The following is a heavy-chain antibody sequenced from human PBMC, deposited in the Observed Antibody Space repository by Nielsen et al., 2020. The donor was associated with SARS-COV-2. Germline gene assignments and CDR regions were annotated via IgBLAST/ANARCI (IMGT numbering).Heavy chain of an antibody. D-gene: IGHD3-3*01. J-gene: IGHJ4*02. CDR1: GGTFSSYA. Sequence: SVKVSCKASGGTFSSYAISWVRQAPGQGLEWMGGIIPIFGTANYAQKFQGRVTITADESTSTAYMELSSLRSEDTAVYYCARDLAIFGVEGGDWGQGTLVTVSS. V-gene: IGHV1-69*13. CDR2: IIPIFGTA. CDR3: ARDLAIFGVEGGD.